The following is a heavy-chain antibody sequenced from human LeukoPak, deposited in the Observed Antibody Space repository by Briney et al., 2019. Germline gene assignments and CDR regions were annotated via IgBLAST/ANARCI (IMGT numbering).Heavy chain of an antibody. V-gene: IGHV4-39*01. CDR1: GGLITSTIHY. J-gene: IGHJ4*02. CDR3: ARQPTVKRGAVASNFDY. Sequence: PSETLSLTCSVSGGLITSTIHYWAWVRQPPGQGLEWLASIYYNGITYYNASLESRVTMSVDTSRNQFSLRLSSVSAADTSVYYCARQPTVKRGAVASNFDYWGQGTLVTVSS. D-gene: IGHD6-19*01. CDR2: IYYNGIT.